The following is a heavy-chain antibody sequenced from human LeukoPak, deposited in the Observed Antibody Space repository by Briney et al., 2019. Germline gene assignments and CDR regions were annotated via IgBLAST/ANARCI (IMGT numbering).Heavy chain of an antibody. D-gene: IGHD4-17*01. CDR3: ARDPPHDYGYYYYYMDV. J-gene: IGHJ6*03. V-gene: IGHV4-59*11. CDR1: GGSISSHY. CDR2: IYYSGST. Sequence: SETLSLTCTVSGGSISSHYWSWIRQPPGKGLEWIGYIYYSGSTNYNPSLKSRVTISVDTSKNQFSLKLSSVTAADTAVYYCARDPPHDYGYYYYYMDVWGKGTTVTVSS.